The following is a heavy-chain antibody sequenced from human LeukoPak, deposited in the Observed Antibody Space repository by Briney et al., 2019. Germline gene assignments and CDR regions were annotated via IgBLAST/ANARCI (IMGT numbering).Heavy chain of an antibody. CDR3: ARARGDYGDYGFVLDI. CDR2: IIPIFGTA. V-gene: IGHV1-69*13. CDR1: GGTSSSYA. J-gene: IGHJ3*02. D-gene: IGHD4-17*01. Sequence: ASVKVSCKASGGTSSSYAISWVRQAPGQGLEWMGGIIPIFGTANYAQKFQGRVTITADESTSTAYMELSSLRSEDTAVYYCARARGDYGDYGFVLDIWGQGTMVTVSS.